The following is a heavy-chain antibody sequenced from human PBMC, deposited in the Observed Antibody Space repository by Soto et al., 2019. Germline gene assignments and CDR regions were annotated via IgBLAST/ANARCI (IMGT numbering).Heavy chain of an antibody. V-gene: IGHV3-33*02. CDR1: GFTFSRYG. Sequence: GGSLRLSCAASGFTFSRYGFHWVRQAPGKGLEWVAVILYDGSKKHYLDSAKGRFTISRDNAKNSLFLQMNSLRDEDTAVYYCARKGVAFDYWGQGALVTVSS. CDR3: ARKGVAFDY. CDR2: ILYDGSKK. D-gene: IGHD3-3*01. J-gene: IGHJ4*02.